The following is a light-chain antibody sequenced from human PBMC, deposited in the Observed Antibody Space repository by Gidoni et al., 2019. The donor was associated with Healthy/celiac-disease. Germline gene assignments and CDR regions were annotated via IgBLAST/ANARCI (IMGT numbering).Light chain of an antibody. V-gene: IGKV3-20*01. Sequence: EIVLTQSPVTLSFSPGERATLSCRAIQSVSSSYVPWNQQKPGQAPRLLIYGASSRATGSPDRFSGSGSGTDFILTISRLEPEDFAVYYCQQYGSSPPDTFGQGKRLEIK. J-gene: IGKJ5*01. CDR1: QSVSSSY. CDR2: GAS. CDR3: QQYGSSPPDT.